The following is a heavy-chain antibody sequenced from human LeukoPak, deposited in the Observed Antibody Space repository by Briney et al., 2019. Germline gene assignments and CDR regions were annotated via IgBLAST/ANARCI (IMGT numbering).Heavy chain of an antibody. J-gene: IGHJ4*02. CDR2: IYYSGST. D-gene: IGHD6-19*01. V-gene: IGHV4-59*08. Sequence: TDTLSLTCTVSGGSISSYYWSWIRQPPGKGLEWIGYIYYSGSTNNNPSLKSRVTIPVDTSKNQYSLKLSSVTAADTAVYYCARLRYSSGRHFDYWGQGTLVTVSS. CDR1: GGSISSYY. CDR3: ARLRYSSGRHFDY.